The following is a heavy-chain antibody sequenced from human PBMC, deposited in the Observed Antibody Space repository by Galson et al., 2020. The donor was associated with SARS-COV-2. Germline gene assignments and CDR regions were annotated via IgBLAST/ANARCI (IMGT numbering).Heavy chain of an antibody. J-gene: IGHJ5*02. Sequence: GESPKIPRKGSGYSLTSYWIGWVRQMPGKGLEWMGIIYPGDSDTRYSPSFQGQVTISADKSISTAYLQWSSLKASDTAMYYCARLTRITMVRGVIYEGAPPSNWFDPWGQGTLVTVSS. CDR3: ARLTRITMVRGVIYEGAPPSNWFDP. V-gene: IGHV5-51*01. CDR2: IYPGDSDT. CDR1: GYSLTSYW. D-gene: IGHD3-10*01.